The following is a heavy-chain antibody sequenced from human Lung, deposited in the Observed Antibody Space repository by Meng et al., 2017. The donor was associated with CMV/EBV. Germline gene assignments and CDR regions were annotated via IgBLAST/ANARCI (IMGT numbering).Heavy chain of an antibody. CDR2: ISGSSSFT. Sequence: GGSLRLSCAASGFTFNTYTMNWVRQAPGKGLEWVSSISGSSSFTYYADSVKGRFTISRDNAKNSLYLQMNSLRAEDKAVYYCARQKGATLDYFDYWGQGTXVTVSS. J-gene: IGHJ4*02. CDR1: GFTFNTYT. CDR3: ARQKGATLDYFDY. D-gene: IGHD1-26*01. V-gene: IGHV3-21*01.